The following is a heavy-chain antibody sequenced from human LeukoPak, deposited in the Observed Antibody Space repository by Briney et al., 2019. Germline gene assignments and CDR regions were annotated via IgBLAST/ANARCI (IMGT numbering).Heavy chain of an antibody. CDR2: ISGSGGST. D-gene: IGHD4-23*01. J-gene: IGHJ4*02. CDR3: AKGCKTTVVTVLDY. V-gene: IGHV3-23*01. CDR1: GFTFSGSA. Sequence: GGSLRLSCAASGFTFSGSAMSWVRQAPGKGLEWVSSISGSGGSTYYADSVKGRFTISRDNSKNTQYLQMNSLRAEDTAVYYCAKGCKTTVVTVLDYWGQGTLVTVSS.